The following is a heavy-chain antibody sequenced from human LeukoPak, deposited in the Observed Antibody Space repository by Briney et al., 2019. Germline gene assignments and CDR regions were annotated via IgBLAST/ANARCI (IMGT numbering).Heavy chain of an antibody. J-gene: IGHJ4*02. V-gene: IGHV3-7*01. Sequence: GGSLRLSCAASGFTFSSYWMSWVRQAPGKGLEWVANIKQDGSEKYYVDSVKGRFTISRDNSKNTVYLQMNSLRAEDTGVYYCARDRLEAVTDDDYFDYWGRGTLVTVSS. D-gene: IGHD2-21*02. CDR1: GFTFSSYW. CDR2: IKQDGSEK. CDR3: ARDRLEAVTDDDYFDY.